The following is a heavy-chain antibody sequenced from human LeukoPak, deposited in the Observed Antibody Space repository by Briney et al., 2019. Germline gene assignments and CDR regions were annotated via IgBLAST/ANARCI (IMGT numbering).Heavy chain of an antibody. CDR1: GGTFSSYA. CDR2: IIPIFGTA. J-gene: IGHJ6*03. Sequence: GASVKVSCKASGGTFSSYAISWVRQAPGQGLEWMGRIIPIFGTANYAQKFQGRVTINTDESTSTAYMELSSLRSEDTAVYYCASTYGGGYYYYYMDVWGKGTTVTVSS. V-gene: IGHV1-69*05. CDR3: ASTYGGGYYYYYMDV. D-gene: IGHD2/OR15-2a*01.